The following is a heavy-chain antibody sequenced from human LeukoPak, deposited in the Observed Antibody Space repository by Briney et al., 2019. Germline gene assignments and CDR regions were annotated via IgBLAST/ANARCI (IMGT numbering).Heavy chain of an antibody. Sequence: GGSLRLSCAASGFTFSSYGMHWVRQAPGKGLEWVAFIRYDGSNKYYADSVKGRFTISRDNAKNSLYLQMNYLRAEDTAVYYCARVVYGSGSYYRFLDYWGQGTLVTVSS. D-gene: IGHD3-10*01. CDR3: ARVVYGSGSYYRFLDY. CDR2: IRYDGSNK. V-gene: IGHV3-30*02. J-gene: IGHJ4*02. CDR1: GFTFSSYG.